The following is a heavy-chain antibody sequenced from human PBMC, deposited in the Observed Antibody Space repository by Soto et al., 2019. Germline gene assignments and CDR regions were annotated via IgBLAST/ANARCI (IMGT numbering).Heavy chain of an antibody. CDR2: ISGSGGST. V-gene: IGHV3-23*01. J-gene: IGHJ4*02. D-gene: IGHD3-3*01. Sequence: EVQMLESGGGLVQPGGSLRLSCAASGFTFSSYAMSWVRQAPGKGLEWVSAISGSGGSTYYADSVKGRFTISRDNSKNTLYLQMNSLRAEDTAVYYCARSEYDFWSGYYPYWGQGTLVTVSS. CDR1: GFTFSSYA. CDR3: ARSEYDFWSGYYPY.